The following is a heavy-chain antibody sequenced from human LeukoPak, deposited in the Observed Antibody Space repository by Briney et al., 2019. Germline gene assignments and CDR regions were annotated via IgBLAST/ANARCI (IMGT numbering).Heavy chain of an antibody. CDR2: IWYDGSNK. V-gene: IGHV3-33*08. CDR1: GFTFSNYD. CDR3: ARDDYGGKLDI. Sequence: PGGSLRLSSAASGFTFSNYDMHWVRQAPGKGLEWVAVIWYDGSNKHYADSVKGRFTISRDNSKNTLYLRMNSLRAEDTAVYYCARDDYGGKLDIWGQGTVVTVSS. D-gene: IGHD4-23*01. J-gene: IGHJ3*02.